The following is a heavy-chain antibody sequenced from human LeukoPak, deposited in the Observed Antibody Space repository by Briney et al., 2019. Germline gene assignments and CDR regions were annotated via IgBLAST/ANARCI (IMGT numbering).Heavy chain of an antibody. Sequence: GASVKVSCRASGGIFSSYAISWVRQAPGQGLEWMGGIIPIFGTANYAQKFQGRVTITADESTSTAYMELSSLRSEDTAVYYCARQWSLPYSSSDYYYGMDVWGQGTTVTVSS. V-gene: IGHV1-69*13. CDR3: ARQWSLPYSSSDYYYGMDV. D-gene: IGHD6-6*01. CDR2: IIPIFGTA. CDR1: GGIFSSYA. J-gene: IGHJ6*02.